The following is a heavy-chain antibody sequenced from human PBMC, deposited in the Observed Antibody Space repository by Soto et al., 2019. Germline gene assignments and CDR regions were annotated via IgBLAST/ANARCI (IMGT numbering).Heavy chain of an antibody. D-gene: IGHD2-15*01. V-gene: IGHV3-30*03. CDR2: ISAAGTNT. CDR3: ARGNRSFDCDP. J-gene: IGHJ4*02. Sequence: QIQLVESGGDVVQPGRSLRLSCTASGYTFGFFGMHWVRQAPGKGLEWVAFISAAGTNTYYADSVRGRFTLSRDNSMRTRYLQMNSLSSGDTVIYFCARGNRSFDCDPWGWGTLVTVSS. CDR1: GYTFGFFG.